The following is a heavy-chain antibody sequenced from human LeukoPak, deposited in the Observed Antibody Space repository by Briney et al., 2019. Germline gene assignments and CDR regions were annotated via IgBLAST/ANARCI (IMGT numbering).Heavy chain of an antibody. CDR3: ARDRYCSSTSCYDDY. J-gene: IGHJ4*02. CDR1: GFTFSSYA. Sequence: GGSLRLSCAASGFTFSSYAMHWVRQAPGKGLEWVAVISYDGSNKYYADSAKGRFTISRDNSKNTLYLQMNSLRAEDTAVYYCARDRYCSSTSCYDDYWGQGTLVTVSS. D-gene: IGHD2-2*01. CDR2: ISYDGSNK. V-gene: IGHV3-30-3*01.